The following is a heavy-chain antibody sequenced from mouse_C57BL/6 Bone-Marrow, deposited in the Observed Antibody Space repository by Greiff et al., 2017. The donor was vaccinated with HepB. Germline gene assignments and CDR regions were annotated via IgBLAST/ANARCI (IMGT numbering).Heavy chain of an antibody. CDR1: GYTFTDYY. J-gene: IGHJ4*01. V-gene: IGHV1-26*01. D-gene: IGHD1-1*01. Sequence: DVQLQESGPELVKPGASVKISCKASGYTFTDYYMNWVKQSHGKSLEWIGDINPNNGGTSYNQKFKGKATLTVDKSSSTAYMELRSLTSEDSAVYYCASLYYGSSHYAMDYWGQGTSVTVSS. CDR2: INPNNGGT. CDR3: ASLYYGSSHYAMDY.